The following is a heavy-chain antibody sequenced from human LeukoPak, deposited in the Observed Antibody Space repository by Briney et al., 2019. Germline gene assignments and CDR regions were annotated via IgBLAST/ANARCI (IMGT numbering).Heavy chain of an antibody. V-gene: IGHV5-51*01. CDR3: ARLTYSSSPIDP. CDR2: IDPRDSDT. CDR1: GYFFSNYW. D-gene: IGHD6-13*01. Sequence: GESLKISCKGAGYFFSNYWSGWVRQMPGKGLEWMGIIDPRDSDTRYSPSFPVQVTIPVDQSIYTAYLQWTSLRASDTAVYYCARLTYSSSPIDPWGQGTLVTVSS. J-gene: IGHJ5*02.